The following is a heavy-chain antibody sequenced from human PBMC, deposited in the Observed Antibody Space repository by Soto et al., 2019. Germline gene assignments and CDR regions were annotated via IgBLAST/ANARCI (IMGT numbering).Heavy chain of an antibody. Sequence: ASVQVSCKASVYTFTSYAMRWVRQAPGQRLEWMGWINAGNGNAKYSQKFQGRVTITRDTSASTAYMELSSLRSEDTAVYYCARDTIDVLRYFDWLGLFDYWGQGTLVTVSS. D-gene: IGHD3-9*01. V-gene: IGHV1-3*01. CDR2: INAGNGNA. CDR3: ARDTIDVLRYFDWLGLFDY. CDR1: VYTFTSYA. J-gene: IGHJ4*02.